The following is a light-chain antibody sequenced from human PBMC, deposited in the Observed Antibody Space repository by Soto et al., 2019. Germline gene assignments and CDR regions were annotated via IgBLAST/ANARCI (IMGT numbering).Light chain of an antibody. J-gene: IGLJ1*01. V-gene: IGLV1-44*01. CDR3: AAWDDSLSGYV. Sequence: QSVLTQPPSASGTPGQRVTISCSGSSSNIGRNPVNWYQQLPGTAPKLFIYSDIQRPSGVPDRASGSKSGTSASLAISGLQSEDEADYYCAAWDDSLSGYVFGTGTKLTVL. CDR2: SDI. CDR1: SSNIGRNP.